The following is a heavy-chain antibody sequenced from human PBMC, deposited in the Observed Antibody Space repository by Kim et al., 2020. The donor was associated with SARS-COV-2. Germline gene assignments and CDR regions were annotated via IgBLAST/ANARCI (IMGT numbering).Heavy chain of an antibody. V-gene: IGHV3-23*01. J-gene: IGHJ6*02. D-gene: IGHD1-26*01. Sequence: SRFTTSRDKSKNTLYLQMNSVRAEDTAVYYCAKGTGWDPRENYYYGMDVWGQGTTVTVSS. CDR3: AKGTGWDPRENYYYGMDV.